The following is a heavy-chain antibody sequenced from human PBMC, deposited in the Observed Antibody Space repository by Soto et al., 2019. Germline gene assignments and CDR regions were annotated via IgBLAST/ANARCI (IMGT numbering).Heavy chain of an antibody. J-gene: IGHJ6*02. CDR3: ARVRGAGIAAGYYYGMDV. V-gene: IGHV3-13*01. D-gene: IGHD6-25*01. CDR1: FTFSSYD. Sequence: FTFSSYDMHWVRQATGKGLEWVSAIGTAGDTYYPGSVKGRFTISRENAKNSLYLQMNSLRAGDTAVYYCARVRGAGIAAGYYYGMDVWGQGTTVTVSS. CDR2: IGTAGDT.